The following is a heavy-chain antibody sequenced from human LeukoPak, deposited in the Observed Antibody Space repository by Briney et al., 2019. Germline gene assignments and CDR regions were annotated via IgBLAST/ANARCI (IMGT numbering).Heavy chain of an antibody. Sequence: GGSLRLSCAASGFTFSSYAMSWVRQAPGKGLEWVSAISGSGGSTYYADSVKGRFTISRDNSKNTLYLQMNSLRAEDTAVYYCAKLPVLWLGEYNWFDPWGQGTLVTVSS. J-gene: IGHJ5*02. CDR1: GFTFSSYA. D-gene: IGHD3-10*01. CDR2: ISGSGGST. V-gene: IGHV3-23*01. CDR3: AKLPVLWLGEYNWFDP.